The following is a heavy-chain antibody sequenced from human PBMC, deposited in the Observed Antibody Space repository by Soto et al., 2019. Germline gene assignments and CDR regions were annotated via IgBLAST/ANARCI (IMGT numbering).Heavy chain of an antibody. CDR2: IYYSGST. D-gene: IGHD1-26*01. CDR3: AREQAKGGYYYYGMDV. Sequence: PSETLSLTCTVSGGSISSYYWSWIRQPPGKGLEWIGYIYYSGSTNYNPSLKSRVTISVDTSKNQFSLKLSSVTAADTAVYYCAREQAKGGYYYYGMDVWGQGTKVTVS. V-gene: IGHV4-59*08. CDR1: GGSISSYY. J-gene: IGHJ6*02.